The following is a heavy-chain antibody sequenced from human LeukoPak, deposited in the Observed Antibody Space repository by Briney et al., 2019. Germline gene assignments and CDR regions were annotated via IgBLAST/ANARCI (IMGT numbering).Heavy chain of an antibody. Sequence: AGESLKISCKGSGYTFTSYWIGWVRRMPGKGLEWMGIIYPGDSDTRYSPSFQGQVTISADKSISTAYLQWSSLKASDTAMYYCARHSPTYYYGSGMDVWGKGTTVTVSS. V-gene: IGHV5-51*01. CDR3: ARHSPTYYYGSGMDV. CDR2: IYPGDSDT. D-gene: IGHD3-10*01. CDR1: GYTFTSYW. J-gene: IGHJ6*04.